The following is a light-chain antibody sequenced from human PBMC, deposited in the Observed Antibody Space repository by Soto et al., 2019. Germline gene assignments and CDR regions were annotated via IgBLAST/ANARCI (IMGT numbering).Light chain of an antibody. V-gene: IGLV1-47*01. CDR2: RNN. Sequence: QSVLTQPPSASGTPGQTVTISCSGSSSNIGSAYIYWYQHLPGTAPKLLIYRNNQRPSGVPDRFSASKSGTSASLAISGLRSEDDADYYCAAWYDSVVVFGGGTKLPVL. CDR3: AAWYDSVVV. CDR1: SSNIGSAY. J-gene: IGLJ2*01.